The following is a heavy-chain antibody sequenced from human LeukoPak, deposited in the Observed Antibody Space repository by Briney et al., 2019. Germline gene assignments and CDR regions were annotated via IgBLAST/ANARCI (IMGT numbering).Heavy chain of an antibody. D-gene: IGHD6-13*01. CDR2: INPSSGGT. V-gene: IGHV1-2*02. CDR1: GYTFTGYY. J-gene: IGHJ4*02. CDR3: ARSRFGGQLIPDY. Sequence: EASVKVSCKASGYTFTGYYMHWVRQAPGQGLEWMGWINPSSGGTNYAQKFQGRVTMTRDTYISTAYMDLSSLRSDDTAVYYCARSRFGGQLIPDYWGQGTLVTVSS.